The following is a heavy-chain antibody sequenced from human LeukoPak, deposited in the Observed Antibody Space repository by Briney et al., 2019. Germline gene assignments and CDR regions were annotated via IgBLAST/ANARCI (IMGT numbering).Heavy chain of an antibody. Sequence: ASVKVSCKASNYTFTNYCIIWVRQAPGQGLEWMGWISAYNGDTHHTQKFQDRVTMTTDTSTSTAYMELRSLRSDDTAIYYCARRGGKNYGDYLLYYYYMDVWGKGTTVTVS. J-gene: IGHJ6*03. V-gene: IGHV1-18*04. CDR2: ISAYNGDT. CDR3: ARRGGKNYGDYLLYYYYMDV. CDR1: NYTFTNYC. D-gene: IGHD4-17*01.